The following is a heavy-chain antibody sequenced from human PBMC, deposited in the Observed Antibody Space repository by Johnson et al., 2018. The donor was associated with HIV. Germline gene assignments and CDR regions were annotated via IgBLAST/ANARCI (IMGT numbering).Heavy chain of an antibody. V-gene: IGHV3-30-3*01. Sequence: VQLVESGGGVVQPGRSLRLSCAASGFTFSSYAMHWVRQAPGKGLEWVAVISYDGSNKYYADSVKGRFTISRDNSKNTLYLQMNSLSAEDTAVYYCARPVAGMNDAFDIWGQGTMVTVSS. CDR3: ARPVAGMNDAFDI. J-gene: IGHJ3*02. CDR1: GFTFSSYA. D-gene: IGHD6-19*01. CDR2: ISYDGSNK.